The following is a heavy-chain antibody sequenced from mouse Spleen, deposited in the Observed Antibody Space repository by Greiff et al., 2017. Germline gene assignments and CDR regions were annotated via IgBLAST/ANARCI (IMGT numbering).Heavy chain of an antibody. D-gene: IGHD4-1*01. CDR1: GYTFTSYG. Sequence: VNVVESGAELARPGASVKLSCKASGYTFTSYGISWVKQRTGQGLEWIGEIYPRSGNTYYNEKFKGKATLTADKSSSTAYMELRSLTSEDSAVYFCARHELTGTKTWFAYWGQGTLVTVSA. V-gene: IGHV1-81*01. CDR3: ARHELTGTKTWFAY. J-gene: IGHJ3*01. CDR2: IYPRSGNT.